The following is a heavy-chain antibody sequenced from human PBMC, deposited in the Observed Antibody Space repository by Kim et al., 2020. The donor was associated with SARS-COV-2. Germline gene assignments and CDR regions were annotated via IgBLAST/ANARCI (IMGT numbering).Heavy chain of an antibody. CDR1: GFTFSSYN. V-gene: IGHV3-21*01. D-gene: IGHD4-17*01. CDR3: ARDAPQTGGDYLSYFDY. CDR2: ISSSTSYI. Sequence: GGSLRLSCAASGFTFSSYNMNWVRQAPGKGLEWVSSISSSTSYIYYADSVKGRFTISRDNAKNSLSLQMNSLRAEDTAVYYCARDAPQTGGDYLSYFDYWGQGTLVTVSS. J-gene: IGHJ4*02.